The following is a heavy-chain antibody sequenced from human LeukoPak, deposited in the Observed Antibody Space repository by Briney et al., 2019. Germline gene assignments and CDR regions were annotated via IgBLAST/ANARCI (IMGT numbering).Heavy chain of an antibody. D-gene: IGHD1/OR15-1a*01. CDR3: ARGPLNTFGVDA. Sequence: PGGSLRLSCAASGFTFSGFAMTWVRQAPGKGLEWVSSIGSDSKTHYSESVKGRFAISRDNSKSTLFLQMNSLRAEDTALYYCARGPLNTFGVDAWGHGTTVTVSS. CDR2: IGSDSKT. J-gene: IGHJ6*02. V-gene: IGHV3-23*01. CDR1: GFTFSGFA.